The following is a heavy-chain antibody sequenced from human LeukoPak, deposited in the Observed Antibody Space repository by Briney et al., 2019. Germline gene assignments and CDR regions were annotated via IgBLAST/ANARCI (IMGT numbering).Heavy chain of an antibody. J-gene: IGHJ1*01. Sequence: PGGSLRLSCAASGFTFSSYAMTWVRQAPGKGLEWVSAISGGGDGTYYADSVKGRFTTSRDNSKNTLYLQMNSLRGEDTAVYYCAKDQGFYGSGSYKEYFQYWGQGTLVTVSS. CDR1: GFTFSSYA. V-gene: IGHV3-23*01. D-gene: IGHD3-10*01. CDR3: AKDQGFYGSGSYKEYFQY. CDR2: ISGGGDGT.